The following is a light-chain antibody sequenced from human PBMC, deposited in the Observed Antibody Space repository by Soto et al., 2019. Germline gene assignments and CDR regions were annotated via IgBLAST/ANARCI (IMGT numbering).Light chain of an antibody. CDR3: QQRSNWPLT. CDR2: DAS. CDR1: QSVRSY. Sequence: EIVLTQSPATLSLSPGERANLSCRASQSVRSYLAWYQQKSGQAPRLLIYDASNRATGIPARFSGSGSGTDFTLTISSLEPEDFAVYYCQQRSNWPLTFGGGTKVEIK. V-gene: IGKV3-11*01. J-gene: IGKJ4*01.